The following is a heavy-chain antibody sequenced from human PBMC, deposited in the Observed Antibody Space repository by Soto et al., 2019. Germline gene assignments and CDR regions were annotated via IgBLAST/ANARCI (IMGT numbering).Heavy chain of an antibody. V-gene: IGHV4-59*01. Sequence: SETLSLTCTVSGGSISGYYWSWIRQPPGKGLEWIVYIYYSGSTNYNTSLKSRVTISVEKSKNQFSLKLSSVTAADTAVYYCARSSTDRITIFGVVNEAGYFDXWGQGTLVTVSX. J-gene: IGHJ4*02. CDR2: IYYSGST. CDR3: ARSSTDRITIFGVVNEAGYFDX. D-gene: IGHD3-3*01. CDR1: GGSISGYY.